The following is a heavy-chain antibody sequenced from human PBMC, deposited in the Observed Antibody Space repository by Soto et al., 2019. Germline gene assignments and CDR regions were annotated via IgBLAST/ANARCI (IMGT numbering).Heavy chain of an antibody. J-gene: IGHJ6*02. V-gene: IGHV4-4*02. Sequence: PSETLSLTCAVSGGSISSSNWWSWVRQPPGKGLEWIGYIYYSGSTYYNPSLKSRVTISVDTSKNQFSLKLSSVTAADTAVYYCAASCVACGGFNYYGMDVWGQGTTVTVSS. CDR3: AASCVACGGFNYYGMDV. CDR1: GGSISSSNW. CDR2: IYYSGST. D-gene: IGHD5-12*01.